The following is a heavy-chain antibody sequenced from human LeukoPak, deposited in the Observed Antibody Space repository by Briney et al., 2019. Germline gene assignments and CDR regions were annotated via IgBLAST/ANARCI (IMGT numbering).Heavy chain of an antibody. V-gene: IGHV3-23*01. CDR3: AKAKYSYDSSGYYNGMDV. Sequence: PGGSLRLSCAASGFTFSSYAMSWVRQAPGKGLEWVSSISVSGGSTYYADSVKGRFTSSRDNSKNTLYLQMSSLRAEDTAVYYCAKAKYSYDSSGYYNGMDVWGQGTTVTVSS. CDR2: ISVSGGST. CDR1: GFTFSSYA. J-gene: IGHJ6*02. D-gene: IGHD3-22*01.